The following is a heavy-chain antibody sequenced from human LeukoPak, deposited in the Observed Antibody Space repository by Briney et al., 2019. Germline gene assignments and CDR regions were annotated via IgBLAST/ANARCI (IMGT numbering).Heavy chain of an antibody. CDR2: INPNSGGT. Sequence: ASVKVSCKASGYTFTGYYMHWVRQAPGQGLEWMGWINPNSGGTNYAQKFQGRVTMTRGTSISTAYMELSRLRSDDTAVYYCARFGNYYGSGSYYNVGYWGQGTLVTVSS. D-gene: IGHD3-10*01. V-gene: IGHV1-2*02. J-gene: IGHJ4*02. CDR3: ARFGNYYGSGSYYNVGY. CDR1: GYTFTGYY.